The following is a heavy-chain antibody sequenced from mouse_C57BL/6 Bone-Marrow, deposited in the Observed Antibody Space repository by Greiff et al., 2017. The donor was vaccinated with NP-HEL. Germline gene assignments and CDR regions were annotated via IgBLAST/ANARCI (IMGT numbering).Heavy chain of an antibody. CDR3: ADGDYYGSPHFYD. J-gene: IGHJ2*01. D-gene: IGHD1-1*01. V-gene: IGHV14-3*01. CDR2: IDPANGNT. Sequence: EVQLQESVAELVRPWASVKLSCTASGFNINNTYMHWVKQRPEQGLEWIGRIDPANGNTKYAPKFQGKATITADTSSNTAYLQLSSLTSEDTAIYYCADGDYYGSPHFYDWGKGTTLTVSS. CDR1: GFNINNTY.